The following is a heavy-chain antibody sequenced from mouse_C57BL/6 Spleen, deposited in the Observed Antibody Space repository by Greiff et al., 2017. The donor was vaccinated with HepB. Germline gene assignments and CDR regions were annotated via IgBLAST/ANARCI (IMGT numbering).Heavy chain of an antibody. CDR1: GFTFSDYG. Sequence: EVKLVESGGGLVKPGGSLKLSCAASGFTFSDYGMHWVRQSPEKGLEWVAYISSGSSTIYYADTVKGRFTISRDNAKNTLFLQMTSLRSEDTAMYYCARRSGYYDYEGGYAMDCWGQGTSVTVSS. J-gene: IGHJ4*01. CDR3: ARRSGYYDYEGGYAMDC. D-gene: IGHD2-4*01. V-gene: IGHV5-17*01. CDR2: ISSGSSTI.